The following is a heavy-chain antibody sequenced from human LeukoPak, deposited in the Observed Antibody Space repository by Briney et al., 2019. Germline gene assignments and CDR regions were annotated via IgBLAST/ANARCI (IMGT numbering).Heavy chain of an antibody. V-gene: IGHV3-48*01. CDR3: ARDTKYAFDN. J-gene: IGHJ4*02. CDR2: IGISSGNT. D-gene: IGHD2-2*01. Sequence: GGSLRLSCAASGITFSSYSMNWVRQAPGKGLEWISYIGISSGNTKYADSVKGRFTISGDKAKNSVYLQMNSLRVEDTAVYYCARDTKYAFDNWGQGTLVTVSS. CDR1: GITFSSYS.